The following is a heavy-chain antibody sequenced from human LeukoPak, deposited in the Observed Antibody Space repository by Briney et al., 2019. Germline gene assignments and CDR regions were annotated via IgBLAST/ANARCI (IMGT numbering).Heavy chain of an antibody. Sequence: GGSLRLSCEGSAFIFSGHWMNWVRQTPGKGLEWVANIDQPGSQHYSVESVRGRFTISRDNAKNSLFLQLNSLRVEDTAVYYCARGLGRGTADYWGQGTLVTVSS. J-gene: IGHJ4*02. CDR1: AFIFSGHW. D-gene: IGHD3-10*01. CDR3: ARGLGRGTADY. CDR2: IDQPGSQH. V-gene: IGHV3-7*01.